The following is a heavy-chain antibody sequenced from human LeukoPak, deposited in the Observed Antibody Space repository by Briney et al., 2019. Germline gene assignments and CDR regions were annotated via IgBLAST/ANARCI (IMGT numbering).Heavy chain of an antibody. D-gene: IGHD3-10*01. J-gene: IGHJ5*02. CDR3: ARGRRHYYGSGNLFDP. V-gene: IGHV4-34*01. CDR2: INHSGST. CDR1: GGSFSGYY. Sequence: PSETLSLTCAVYGGSFSGYYWSWIHQPPGKGLEWIGEINHSGSTNYNPSLKSRVTISVDTSKNQFSLKLSSVTAADTAVYYCARGRRHYYGSGNLFDPWGQGTLVTVSS.